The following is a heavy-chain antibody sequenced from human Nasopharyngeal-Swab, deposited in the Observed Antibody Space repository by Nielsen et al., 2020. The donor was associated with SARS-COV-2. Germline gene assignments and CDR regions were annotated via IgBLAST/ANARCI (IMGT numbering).Heavy chain of an antibody. Sequence: GESLKISCAASGFTFNQWWMHWVRQAPGKGLVWVSFINSDGGSTDYADSVKGRFTVSRDNSKNTLYLQMNSLRGEDTAIYYCVKDLAYDEVSWGQGTLVTVSS. CDR3: VKDLAYDEVS. D-gene: IGHD5-12*01. CDR1: GFTFNQWW. V-gene: IGHV3-74*01. J-gene: IGHJ5*02. CDR2: INSDGGST.